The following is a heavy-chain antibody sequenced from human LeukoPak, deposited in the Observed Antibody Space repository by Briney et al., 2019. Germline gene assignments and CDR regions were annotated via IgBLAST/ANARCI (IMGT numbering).Heavy chain of an antibody. CDR2: IYYRGST. J-gene: IGHJ5*02. V-gene: IGHV4-39*07. CDR1: GGSITSSNYY. CDR3: ARGLFGWFDP. Sequence: SETLSLTCTVSGGSITSSNYYWGWIRQPPGKGLEWIGTIYYRGSTYYNPSLMSRVTISVDTSKNQISLKLNSVTAADTAVYYCARGLFGWFDPWGQGTLVTVSS. D-gene: IGHD3-10*01.